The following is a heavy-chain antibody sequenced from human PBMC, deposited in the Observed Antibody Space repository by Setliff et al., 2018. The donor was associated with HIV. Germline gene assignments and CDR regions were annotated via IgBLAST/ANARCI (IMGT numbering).Heavy chain of an antibody. CDR3: AMLDTSDYFRDNWFDS. J-gene: IGHJ5*01. V-gene: IGHV4-61*09. CDR2: IYTDGST. Sequence: SETLSLTCTVSGGSISSGTYYWSWIRQPAGKGLEWIGHIYTDGSTNFNPSLRSRVTISADTPKNQLSLKLTSVTAADTAVYYCAMLDTSDYFRDNWFDSWGQGTLVTVSS. D-gene: IGHD3-22*01. CDR1: GGSISSGTYY.